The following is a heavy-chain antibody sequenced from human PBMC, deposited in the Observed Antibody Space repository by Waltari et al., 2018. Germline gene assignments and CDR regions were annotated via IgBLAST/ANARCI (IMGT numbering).Heavy chain of an antibody. Sequence: QVQLQESGPGLVKPSQTLSLTCTVSGGSISSGSYYWSWIRQPAGKGLAWIGRIYTSGAHNYNPSLRSRVTISGGTAKNQLSLKRCAVTAADTAVYYCARVGDDFWGQGDALDIWGQGTMVTVSS. J-gene: IGHJ3*02. D-gene: IGHD3-3*01. CDR2: IYTSGAH. V-gene: IGHV4-61*02. CDR3: ARVGDDFWGQGDALDI. CDR1: GGSISSGSYY.